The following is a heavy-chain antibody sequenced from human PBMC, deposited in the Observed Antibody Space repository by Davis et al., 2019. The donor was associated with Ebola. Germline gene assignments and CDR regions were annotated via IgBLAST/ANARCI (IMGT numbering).Heavy chain of an antibody. CDR1: GGSISSYY. V-gene: IGHV4-59*01. CDR3: ARVTGDFYYYGMDV. Sequence: SETLSLTCTVSGGSISSYYWSWIRQPPGKGLEWIGYIYYSGSTNYNPSLKSRVTISVDTSKNQFSLKLSSVTAADTAVYYFARVTGDFYYYGMDVWGQGTTVTVSS. D-gene: IGHD3-16*01. CDR2: IYYSGST. J-gene: IGHJ6*02.